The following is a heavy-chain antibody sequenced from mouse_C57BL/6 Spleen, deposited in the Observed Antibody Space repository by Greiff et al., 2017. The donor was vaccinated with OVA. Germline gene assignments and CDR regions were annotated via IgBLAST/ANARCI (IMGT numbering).Heavy chain of an antibody. J-gene: IGHJ1*03. CDR3: ARWGGSSYWYFDV. CDR1: GYTFTSYW. D-gene: IGHD1-1*01. V-gene: IGHV1-52*01. Sequence: VKLQQPGAELVRPGSSVKLSCKASGYTFTSYWMHWVKQRPIQGLEWIGNIDPSDSETHYNQKFKDKATLTVDKSSSTAYMQLSSLTSEDSAVYYCARWGGSSYWYFDVWGTGTTVTVSS. CDR2: IDPSDSET.